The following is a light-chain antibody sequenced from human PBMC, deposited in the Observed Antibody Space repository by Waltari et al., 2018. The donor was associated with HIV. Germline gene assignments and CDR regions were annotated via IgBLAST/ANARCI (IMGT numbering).Light chain of an antibody. Sequence: QSALTQPPSASGSPGQSVTISCTGTSSHVGGYNYVSWYQQHPGKAPKLMIYDVYKRPSGVPDRFSGSKSGNTASLTVSGLQGEDEADYYCSSYAGGNVVFGGGTKLTVL. V-gene: IGLV2-8*01. CDR1: SSHVGGYNY. CDR3: SSYAGGNVV. J-gene: IGLJ2*01. CDR2: DVY.